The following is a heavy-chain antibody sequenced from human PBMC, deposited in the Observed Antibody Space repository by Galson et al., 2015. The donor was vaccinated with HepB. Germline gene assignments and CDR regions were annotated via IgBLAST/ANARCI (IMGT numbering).Heavy chain of an antibody. J-gene: IGHJ4*02. CDR3: ARDYYDSSGYHLGDY. V-gene: IGHV1-3*01. CDR1: GYTFTSYA. Sequence: SVKVSCKASGYTFTSYAMHWVRQAPGQRLEWMGWINAGNGNTKYSQKFQGRVTITRDTSASTAYMELSSLRSEDTAVYYCARDYYDSSGYHLGDYWGQGTLVTVSS. D-gene: IGHD3-22*01. CDR2: INAGNGNT.